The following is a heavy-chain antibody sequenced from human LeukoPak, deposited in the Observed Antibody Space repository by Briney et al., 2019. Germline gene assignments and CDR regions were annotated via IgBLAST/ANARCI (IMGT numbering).Heavy chain of an antibody. Sequence: GGSLRLSCAASGFTFSSYGMNWVRQAPGKGLEWVSSISPSSSSIFYADSVKGRFTISRDNTKNSLSLQMNSLRAEDTAVYYCARATWDSWGQGTLATVSS. D-gene: IGHD2-15*01. CDR2: ISPSSSSI. V-gene: IGHV3-21*01. J-gene: IGHJ4*02. CDR3: ARATWDS. CDR1: GFTFSSYG.